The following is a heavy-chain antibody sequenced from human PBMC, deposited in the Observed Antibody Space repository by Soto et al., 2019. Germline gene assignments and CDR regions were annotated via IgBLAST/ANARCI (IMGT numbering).Heavy chain of an antibody. J-gene: IGHJ6*02. V-gene: IGHV3-30-3*01. CDR3: ARGTTTSAFSAMDV. Sequence: QVQLVESGGGVVQPGRSLRLSCAASGFTFSNNAMDWVRQAPGKGLEWVAVISYDGSNKYIAESVKGRFTISRDNSKNTLLLQMNSRRAEDTAVYYCARGTTTSAFSAMDVWGQGTTVTVSS. D-gene: IGHD1-1*01. CDR1: GFTFSNNA. CDR2: ISYDGSNK.